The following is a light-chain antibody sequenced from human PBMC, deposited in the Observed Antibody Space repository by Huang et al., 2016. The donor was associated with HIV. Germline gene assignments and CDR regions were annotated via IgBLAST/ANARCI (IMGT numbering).Light chain of an antibody. CDR2: GAS. CDR1: QSVSSSY. J-gene: IGKJ2*01. Sequence: EIVLTQSPGTLSLSPGERATLSCRASQSVSSSYLAWYQQKPGQAPRLLIYGASSRATGIPDRVSGSGSGTDFTLTISRLEPEDFAVYYCQQYGSSPVTFGQGTKLEIK. CDR3: QQYGSSPVT. V-gene: IGKV3-20*01.